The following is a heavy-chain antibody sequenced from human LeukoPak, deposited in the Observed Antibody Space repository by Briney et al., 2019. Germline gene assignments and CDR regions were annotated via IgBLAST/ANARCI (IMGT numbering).Heavy chain of an antibody. Sequence: PSETLSLTCAVYGVSFSGYYWSWVRQPPGKGLEWVGEIKHSGSTNYNPSLKSPVTISVDTSKNQFSLKLSSVTAADTAVYYCARGGYSSSWYGNWFDPWGQGTLVTVSS. CDR1: GVSFSGYY. D-gene: IGHD6-13*01. CDR2: IKHSGST. J-gene: IGHJ5*02. V-gene: IGHV4-34*01. CDR3: ARGGYSSSWYGNWFDP.